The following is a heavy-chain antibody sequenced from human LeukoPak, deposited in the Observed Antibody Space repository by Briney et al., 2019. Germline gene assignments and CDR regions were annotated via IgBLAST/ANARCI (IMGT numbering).Heavy chain of an antibody. D-gene: IGHD2-2*01. CDR3: ARDTGGGYCSSTSCYSLWGHYYYYYMDV. V-gene: IGHV3-7*01. J-gene: IGHJ6*03. CDR2: IKQDGSEK. CDR1: GFTFSSYW. Sequence: GGSLRLSCAASGFTFSSYWMSWVRQAPGKGLEWVANIKQDGSEKYYVDSVKGRFTISRDNAKNSLYLQMNSLRAEDTAAYYCARDTGGGYCSSTSCYSLWGHYYYYYMDVWGKGTTVTVSS.